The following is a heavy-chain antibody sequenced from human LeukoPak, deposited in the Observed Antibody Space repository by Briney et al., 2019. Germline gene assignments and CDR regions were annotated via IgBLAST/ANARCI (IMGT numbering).Heavy chain of an antibody. CDR2: IYYSGST. J-gene: IGHJ4*02. CDR1: GGSISSSSYY. Sequence: ASETLSLTCAVSGGSISSSSYYWGWIRQPPGKGLEWIGSIYYSGSTYYNPSLKSRVTISVDTSKNQFSLKLSSVTAADTAVYYCACMRATLFDYWGQGTLVTVSS. D-gene: IGHD1-26*01. V-gene: IGHV4-39*01. CDR3: ACMRATLFDY.